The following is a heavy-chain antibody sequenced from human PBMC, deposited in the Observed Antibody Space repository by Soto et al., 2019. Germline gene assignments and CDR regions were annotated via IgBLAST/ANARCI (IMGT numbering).Heavy chain of an antibody. CDR3: ARRGGSGWYLDAFDI. D-gene: IGHD6-19*01. V-gene: IGHV4-39*01. CDR1: GGSISSSSYY. CDR2: IYYSGST. Sequence: SETLSLTCTVSGGSISSSSYYWGWIRQPPGKGLEWIGSIYYSGSTYYNPSLKSRVTISVDTSKNQFYLKLSSVTAADTAVYYCARRGGSGWYLDAFDIWGQGTMVTVS. J-gene: IGHJ3*02.